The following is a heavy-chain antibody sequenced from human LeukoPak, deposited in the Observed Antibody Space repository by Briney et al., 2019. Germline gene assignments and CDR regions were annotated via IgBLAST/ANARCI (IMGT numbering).Heavy chain of an antibody. CDR1: GGTFSSYA. CDR2: IIPILGIA. Sequence: ASVKVSCKASGGTFSSYAISWVRQAPGQGLEWMGRIIPILGIANYAQKFRGRVTITADKSTSTAYMELSSLRSEDTAVYYCARDYYDSSGEYLPYYFDYWGQGTLVTVSS. CDR3: ARDYYDSSGEYLPYYFDY. D-gene: IGHD3-22*01. J-gene: IGHJ4*02. V-gene: IGHV1-69*04.